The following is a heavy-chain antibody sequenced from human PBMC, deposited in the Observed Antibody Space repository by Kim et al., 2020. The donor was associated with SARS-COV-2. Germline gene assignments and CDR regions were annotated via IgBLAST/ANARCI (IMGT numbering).Heavy chain of an antibody. D-gene: IGHD3-16*01. V-gene: IGHV3-7*01. CDR2: INPDGNRR. J-gene: IGHJ4*02. CDR3: VRRTPYAIAY. CDR1: GFTFSSSW. Sequence: GGTLRLSCAASGFTFSSSWMSWARQGPGKGLELVAIINPDGNRRFHVDSLISRCSIFTVNPKNSLYLLMVSLRAAATAVNYCVRRTPYAIAYLGQGTL.